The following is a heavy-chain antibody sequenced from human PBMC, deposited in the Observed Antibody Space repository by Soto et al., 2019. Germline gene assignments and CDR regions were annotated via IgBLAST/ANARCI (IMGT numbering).Heavy chain of an antibody. CDR2: IDPSDSYT. CDR3: ASNYGVSRGMDV. J-gene: IGHJ6*02. V-gene: IGHV5-10-1*01. Sequence: GESLKISCKGSGYSFTSYWISWVRQMPGKGLEWMGRIDPSDSYTNYSPSFQGHVTISADKSISTAYLQWSSLKASDTAMYYCASNYGVSRGMDVWGQGTTVTVSS. CDR1: GYSFTSYW. D-gene: IGHD2-8*01.